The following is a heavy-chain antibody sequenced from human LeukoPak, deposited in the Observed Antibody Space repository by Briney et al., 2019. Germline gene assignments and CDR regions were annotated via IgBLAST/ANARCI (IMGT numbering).Heavy chain of an antibody. Sequence: PSETLSLTCTVSGGSISSGGYYWSWIRQHPGKGLEWIGYIYYSGSTYYNPSLKSRVTLSVDTSKNQFSLKLSSVTAADTAVYYCARGYGDYVSGGNFDYWGQGTLVTVSS. CDR3: ARGYGDYVSGGNFDY. D-gene: IGHD4-17*01. V-gene: IGHV4-31*03. CDR1: GGSISSGGYY. CDR2: IYYSGST. J-gene: IGHJ4*02.